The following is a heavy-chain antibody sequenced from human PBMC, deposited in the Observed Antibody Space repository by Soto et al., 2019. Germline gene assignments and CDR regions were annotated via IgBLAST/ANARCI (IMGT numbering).Heavy chain of an antibody. D-gene: IGHD2-8*01. J-gene: IGHJ3*02. CDR3: ARQYEGAFDI. CDR1: GFTFSSYA. Sequence: VGSLRLSCAASGFTFSSYAMHGVRQAPGKGLEWVAVISYDGSNKYYADSVKGRFTISRDNSKNTLYLQMNSLRAEDTAVYYCARQYEGAFDIWGQGTMVTV. V-gene: IGHV3-30-3*01. CDR2: ISYDGSNK.